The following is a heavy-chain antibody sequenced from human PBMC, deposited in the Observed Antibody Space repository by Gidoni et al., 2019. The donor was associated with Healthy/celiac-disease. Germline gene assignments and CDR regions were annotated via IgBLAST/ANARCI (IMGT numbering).Heavy chain of an antibody. V-gene: IGHV4-34*01. CDR3: ARHGGHIPGPVDTAMVQGVDY. CDR1: GGSFSCYY. J-gene: IGHJ4*02. Sequence: QVQLQQWGAGLLKPSETLSLTCAVYGGSFSCYYWSWIRQPPGKGLEWIGEINHSGSTNYNPSLKSRVTISVDTSKNQFSLKLSSVTAADTAVYYCARHGGHIPGPVDTAMVQGVDYWGQGTLVTVSS. CDR2: INHSGST. D-gene: IGHD5-18*01.